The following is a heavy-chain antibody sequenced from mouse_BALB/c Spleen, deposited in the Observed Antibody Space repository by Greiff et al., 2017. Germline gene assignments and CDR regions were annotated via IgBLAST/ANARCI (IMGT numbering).Heavy chain of an antibody. Sequence: QVTLKVSGPGILQPSQTLSLTCSFSGFSLSTSGMGVGWIRQPSGKGLEWLAHIWWDDDKRYNPALKSRLTISKDTSSNQVFLKIASVDTADTATYYCARIVYSITTVVGYFDVWGAGTTVTVSS. D-gene: IGHD1-1*01. CDR2: IWWDDDK. J-gene: IGHJ1*01. CDR3: ARIVYSITTVVGYFDV. CDR1: GFSLSTSGMG. V-gene: IGHV8-8*01.